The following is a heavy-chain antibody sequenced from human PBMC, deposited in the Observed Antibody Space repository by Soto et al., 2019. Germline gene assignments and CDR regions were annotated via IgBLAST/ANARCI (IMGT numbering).Heavy chain of an antibody. Sequence: QVQLQQWGAGLLKPSETLSLTCAVYGGSFSAYYWSWIRQPPGKGLEWIGEIYHSGSTSYNPSLKSRVTISVDKSKNQFSLKLTSVTAADTAVYFCARVPYCGGDCRWFDPWGQGTLVTVS. CDR3: ARVPYCGGDCRWFDP. D-gene: IGHD2-21*02. J-gene: IGHJ5*02. CDR2: IYHSGST. CDR1: GGSFSAYY. V-gene: IGHV4-34*01.